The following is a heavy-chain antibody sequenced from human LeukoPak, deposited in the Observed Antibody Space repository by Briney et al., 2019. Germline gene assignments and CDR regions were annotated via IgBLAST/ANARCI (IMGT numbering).Heavy chain of an antibody. D-gene: IGHD2-2*01. CDR1: GYTFTSYG. CDR3: AKIVPAAIGGDWFDP. V-gene: IGHV1-18*01. Sequence: ASVKVSCKASGYTFTSYGISWVRRAPGQGLEWMGWISAYNGNTNYAQKLQGRVTMTTDTSTSTAYMELRSLRSDDTAVYYCAKIVPAAIGGDWFDPWGQGTLVTVSS. CDR2: ISAYNGNT. J-gene: IGHJ5*02.